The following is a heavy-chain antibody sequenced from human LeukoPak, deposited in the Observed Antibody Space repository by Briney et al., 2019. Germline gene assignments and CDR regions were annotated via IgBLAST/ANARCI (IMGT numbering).Heavy chain of an antibody. CDR1: GYTFTGYY. D-gene: IGHD6-13*01. V-gene: IGHV1-2*02. J-gene: IGHJ6*03. CDR2: INPNSGGT. Sequence: ASVKVSCKASGYTFTGYYMHWVRQAPGQGLEWMGWINPNSGGTNYAQKFQGRVTMTRDTSISTAYMELSRLRSDDTAVHYCARFKGIAAAGTGYYYYYYMDVWGKGTTVTVSS. CDR3: ARFKGIAAAGTGYYYYYYMDV.